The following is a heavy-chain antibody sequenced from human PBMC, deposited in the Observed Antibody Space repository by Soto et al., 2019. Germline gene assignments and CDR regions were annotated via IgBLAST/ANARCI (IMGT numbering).Heavy chain of an antibody. J-gene: IGHJ4*02. D-gene: IGHD6-25*01. CDR3: ARSQRRTTACPFDY. CDR2: IYSSATT. Sequence: SETLSLTSAGPVDSVSNDNKYWRWIGRAPGKGLEWIGSIYSSATTNYNSYLKSRLSFSVDMSKHQFSLKLASVTAADTAVYFCARSQRRTTACPFDYWRQGALVPVSP. V-gene: IGHV4-61*01. CDR1: VDSVSNDNKY.